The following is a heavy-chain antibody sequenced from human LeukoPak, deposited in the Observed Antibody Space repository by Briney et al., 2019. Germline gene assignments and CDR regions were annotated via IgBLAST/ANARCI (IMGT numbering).Heavy chain of an antibody. J-gene: IGHJ3*02. CDR1: GYTFTGYY. D-gene: IGHD6-19*01. V-gene: IGHV1-2*02. Sequence: ASVKVSCKASGYTFTGYYMHWVRRAPGQGLEWMGWINPNTGGTNYAQKFQGRVTMTRDTSITTAYMELRSLEYDDTAVYYCAKGFRDQWLVNAFHIWGQGTMVTVSS. CDR2: INPNTGGT. CDR3: AKGFRDQWLVNAFHI.